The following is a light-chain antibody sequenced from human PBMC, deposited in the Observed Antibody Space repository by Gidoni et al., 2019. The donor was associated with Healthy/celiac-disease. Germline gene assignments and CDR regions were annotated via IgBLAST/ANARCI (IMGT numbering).Light chain of an antibody. CDR1: SSDVGSYNL. V-gene: IGLV2-23*01. CDR2: EGS. CDR3: CSYAGSSTLYV. Sequence: SALTQPASASRYPGQSITISCTGTSSDVGSYNLVSWYQQHPGKAPKLMIYEGSKRPSGVSNRFSGSKSGNTASLTISGLQAEDEADYYCCSYAGSSTLYVFGTGTKVTVL. J-gene: IGLJ1*01.